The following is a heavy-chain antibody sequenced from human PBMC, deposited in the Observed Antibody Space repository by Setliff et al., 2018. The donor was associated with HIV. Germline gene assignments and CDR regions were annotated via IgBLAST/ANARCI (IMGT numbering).Heavy chain of an antibody. V-gene: IGHV7-4-1*02. CDR2: FNTETRNP. CDR1: GYTVTTYG. CDR3: ATAQGIAMANFDY. J-gene: IGHJ4*02. D-gene: IGHD6-13*01. Sequence: ASVKVSCKASGYTVTTYGISWVRQAPGQGLAWMGWFNTETRNPMYAQAFKGRLVFSLDTSVSTSTAYMELTGLRSEDTAIYYCATAQGIAMANFDYWGQGTLVTVSS.